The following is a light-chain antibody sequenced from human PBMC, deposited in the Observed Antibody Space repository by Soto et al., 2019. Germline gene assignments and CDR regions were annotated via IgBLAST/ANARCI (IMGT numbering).Light chain of an antibody. CDR3: QQYGSSPLT. J-gene: IGKJ4*01. CDR2: GAS. V-gene: IGKV3-20*01. Sequence: EIVLTQSPGTLSLSPGEGATLSCRASQSVSSNYFAWYHHKPGQAPRLLIYGASNRATDVPDRFSGSGSGTDFTLTISRLEPEDFALYYCQQYGSSPLTFGGGTKVEIK. CDR1: QSVSSNY.